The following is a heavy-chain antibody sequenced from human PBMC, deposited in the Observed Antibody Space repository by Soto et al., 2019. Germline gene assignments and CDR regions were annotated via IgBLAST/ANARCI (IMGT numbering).Heavy chain of an antibody. Sequence: QVQLVQSGAEVKKPGASVKVSCKASGYTFTSYYMHWVRQAPGQGLEWMGILNPSGGSTSYAQKFQGRVTMTRDTSTSTVYMGLSSLRSEDTAVYYCARDLGPAGVWIQLWLHYYYYGMDVWGQGTTVTVSS. J-gene: IGHJ6*02. CDR3: ARDLGPAGVWIQLWLHYYYYGMDV. D-gene: IGHD5-18*01. CDR1: GYTFTSYY. CDR2: LNPSGGST. V-gene: IGHV1-46*01.